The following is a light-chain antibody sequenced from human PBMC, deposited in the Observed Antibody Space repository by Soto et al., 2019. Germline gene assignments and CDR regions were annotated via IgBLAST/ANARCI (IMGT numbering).Light chain of an antibody. CDR1: SANIGAGYD. J-gene: IGLJ1*01. Sequence: SLLTQPPSVSGDPGQRVTISCTGGSANIGAGYDVRWYQHLPGSAPELLIYCKTNRPSGGPARFSASRSGPSASLAIEWLQAEHEADYYWQSYDSSLSGSYVFGTGTKVTVL. CDR2: CKT. CDR3: QSYDSSLSGSYV. V-gene: IGLV1-40*01.